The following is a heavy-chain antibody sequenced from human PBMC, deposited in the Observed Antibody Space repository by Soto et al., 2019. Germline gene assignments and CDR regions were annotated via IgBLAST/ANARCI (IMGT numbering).Heavy chain of an antibody. CDR2: IIPILGIA. Sequence: ASVKVSCKASGGTFSSYTISWVRQAPGQGLEWMGRIIPILGIANYAQKFQGRVTITADKSTSTAYMELSSLRSEDTAVYYCARGGRVVAAYYYFDYWGQGTLVTVSS. D-gene: IGHD2-15*01. CDR3: ARGGRVVAAYYYFDY. J-gene: IGHJ4*02. CDR1: GGTFSSYT. V-gene: IGHV1-69*02.